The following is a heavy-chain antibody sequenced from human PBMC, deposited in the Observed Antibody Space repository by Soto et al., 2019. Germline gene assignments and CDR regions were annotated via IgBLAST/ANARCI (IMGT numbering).Heavy chain of an antibody. CDR3: ARGRYGDY. CDR2: ISAHNGNT. D-gene: IGHD1-1*01. CDR1: GYTFTSYG. V-gene: IGHV1-18*01. J-gene: IGHJ4*02. Sequence: QVHLVQSGAEVKKPGASVKVSCKASGYTFTSYGITWVRQAPGQGLEWMGWISAHNGNTDYAQKLQGRVSVTIDTSTSTAYMELRGRRSAGTAVYYWARGRYGDYWGQGALVTGS.